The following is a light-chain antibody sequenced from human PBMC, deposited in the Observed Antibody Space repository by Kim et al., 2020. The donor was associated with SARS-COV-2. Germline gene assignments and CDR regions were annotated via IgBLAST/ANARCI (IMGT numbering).Light chain of an antibody. V-gene: IGLV4-69*01. J-gene: IGLJ3*02. CDR1: IGPSRDV. CDR3: QTLGTGLRV. Sequence: SVKRTCTLIIGPSRDVIAWHQQQPEKGPRYLMKLNSDGSHSKGDGIPDRFAGSGSGAELYLTISSLQSEDEADYYCQTLGTGLRVFGGGTQRTVL. CDR2: LNSDGSH.